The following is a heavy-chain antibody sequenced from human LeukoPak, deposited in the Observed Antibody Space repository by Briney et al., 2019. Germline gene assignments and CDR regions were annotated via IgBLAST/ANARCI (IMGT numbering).Heavy chain of an antibody. V-gene: IGHV4-34*01. CDR1: GGSFSGYY. D-gene: IGHD3-22*01. CDR2: INHSGST. CDR3: ARGEGGYYYDSSGNLDY. Sequence: SETLSLTCAVYGGSFSGYYWSWIRQPPGKGLEWIGEINHSGSTNYNPSLKSRVTISVDTSKNQFSLKLSSVTAADTAVYYCARGEGGYYYDSSGNLDYWGQGTLVTVSS. J-gene: IGHJ4*02.